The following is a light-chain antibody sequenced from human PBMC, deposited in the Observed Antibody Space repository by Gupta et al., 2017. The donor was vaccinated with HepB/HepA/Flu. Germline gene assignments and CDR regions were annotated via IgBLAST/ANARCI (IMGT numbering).Light chain of an antibody. CDR2: GNN. CDR1: RSNIGAGYD. Sequence: HSVLTQPPSVSGAPGQRVTTSCTGSRSNIGAGYDLHWYQQLPGTAPKLPKYGNNNRPSGVPDRVSGSKSGTSAYRDITGLQAEDEANKHGQSYDTSIRGSAVFGGGTKVTVL. J-gene: IGLJ2*01. CDR3: QSYDTSIRGSAV. V-gene: IGLV1-40*01.